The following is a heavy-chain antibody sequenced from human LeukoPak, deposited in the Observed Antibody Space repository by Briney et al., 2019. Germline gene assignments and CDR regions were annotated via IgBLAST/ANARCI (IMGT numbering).Heavy chain of an antibody. D-gene: IGHD3-22*01. CDR1: GGTFSSYA. Sequence: SVKVSCKASGGTFSSYAISWVRQAPGQGLEWMGGIIPIFGTANYAQKFQGRVTITADESTSTAYMELSSLRSEDTAVYYCAREQGYYYDSSGYSPIDYWGQGTLVTVSS. V-gene: IGHV1-69*01. CDR3: AREQGYYYDSSGYSPIDY. CDR2: IIPIFGTA. J-gene: IGHJ4*02.